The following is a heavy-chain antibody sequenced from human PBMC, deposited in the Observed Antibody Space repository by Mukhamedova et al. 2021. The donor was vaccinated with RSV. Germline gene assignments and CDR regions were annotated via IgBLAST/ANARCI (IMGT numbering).Heavy chain of an antibody. J-gene: IGHJ5*02. CDR3: ARLGYCSSTSCRNWFDP. Sequence: GEKSYSTSLKSRLTISKDTSNSQVVLTMTNMDPVDTATYYCARLGYCSSTSCRNWFDPWGQGTLVTVSS. V-gene: IGHV2-26*01. D-gene: IGHD2-2*01. CDR2: GEK.